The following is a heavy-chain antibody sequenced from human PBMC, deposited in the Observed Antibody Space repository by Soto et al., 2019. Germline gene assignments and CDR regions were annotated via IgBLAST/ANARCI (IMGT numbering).Heavy chain of an antibody. J-gene: IGHJ6*02. D-gene: IGHD6-6*01. V-gene: IGHV1-69*13. CDR2: IIPIFGTA. CDR1: GGTFSSYA. CDR3: AETAARPYYGMDV. Sequence: EASVKVSCKASGGTFSSYAISWVLQAPGQGLEWMGGIIPIFGTANYAQEFQGRVTITADESTSTAYMELSSLRSEDTAVYYCAETAARPYYGMDVWGQGTTVTVSS.